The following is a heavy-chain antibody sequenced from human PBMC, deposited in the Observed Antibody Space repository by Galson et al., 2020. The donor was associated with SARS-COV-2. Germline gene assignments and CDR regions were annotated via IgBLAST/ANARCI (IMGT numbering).Heavy chain of an antibody. V-gene: IGHV4-61*02. D-gene: IGHD4-17*01. CDR1: GASISSGRSY. CDR2: IYTSGRT. J-gene: IGHJ4*02. CDR3: ASGLDYGDYVLDY. Sequence: SETLSLPCTVPGASISSGRSYWSWIRQPAGKGLEWIARIYTSGRTNYNPSLKSRVTIPVDTCKNQCSRKPGSVTAADTAVYYCASGLDYGDYVLDYWGQGTLVTVSS.